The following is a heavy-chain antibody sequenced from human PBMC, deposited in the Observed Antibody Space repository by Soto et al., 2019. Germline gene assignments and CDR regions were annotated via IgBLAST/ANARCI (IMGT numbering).Heavy chain of an antibody. J-gene: IGHJ3*01. CDR3: ARDWSGF. CDR1: GYTFTSYG. CDR2: INTDNGNT. V-gene: IGHV1-18*01. D-gene: IGHD2-21*01. Sequence: QVQLVQSGAEVKKPGASVQVSCKASGYTFTSYGISWVRQAPGQGLEWMGWINTDNGNTEYAQNLQGRVTMTADTXXXXXXXXXXXXXXXXXXVYYCARDWSGFWGQGTMVTVSS.